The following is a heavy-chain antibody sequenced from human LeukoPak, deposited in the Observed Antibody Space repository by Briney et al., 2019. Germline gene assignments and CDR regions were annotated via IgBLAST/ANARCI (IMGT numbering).Heavy chain of an antibody. Sequence: SETLSLTCAVYGGSFSGYYWSWIRQPPGKGLEWIGEINHSGSTNYNPSLKSRVTISVDTSKNQFSLKLSSVTAADTAVYYCARLWYNWNYWFDPWGQGTLVTVSS. CDR2: INHSGST. CDR1: GGSFSGYY. V-gene: IGHV4-34*01. CDR3: ARLWYNWNYWFDP. J-gene: IGHJ5*02. D-gene: IGHD1-7*01.